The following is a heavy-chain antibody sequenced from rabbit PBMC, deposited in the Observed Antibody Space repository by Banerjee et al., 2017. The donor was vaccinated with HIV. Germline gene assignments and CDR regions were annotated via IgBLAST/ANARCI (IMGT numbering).Heavy chain of an antibody. Sequence: QEQLLESGGGLVKPEGSLKLSCTASGFSFSNKAVMCWVRQAPGKGLEWIACINAITGKAVDASWAKGRFTFSKTSLTAVTLQMTSLTAADTAIYFCVREAGYAGYGDGNLWGPGTLVTVS. CDR1: GFSFSNKAV. V-gene: IGHV1S45*01. CDR2: INAITGKA. CDR3: VREAGYAGYGDGNL. J-gene: IGHJ4*01. D-gene: IGHD6-1*01.